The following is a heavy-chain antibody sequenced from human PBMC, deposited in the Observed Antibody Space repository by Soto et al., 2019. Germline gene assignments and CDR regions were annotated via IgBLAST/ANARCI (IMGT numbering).Heavy chain of an antibody. D-gene: IGHD6-6*01. J-gene: IGHJ5*02. V-gene: IGHV3-7*03. Sequence: EVQLVGSGGGLVQPGGSLRLSCAASGFTFSNYWMSWVRQAPGKGLEWVANIKVDGSAKYYVDSVKGRFTISRDNAKNSLYLQMNSLRAEDTAVYYCARGHSTSPHWFDPWGQGTLVTVSS. CDR3: ARGHSTSPHWFDP. CDR2: IKVDGSAK. CDR1: GFTFSNYW.